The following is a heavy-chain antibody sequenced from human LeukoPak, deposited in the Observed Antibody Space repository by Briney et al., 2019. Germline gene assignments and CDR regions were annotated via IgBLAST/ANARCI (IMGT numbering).Heavy chain of an antibody. D-gene: IGHD3-16*02. CDR2: IYYSGRT. Sequence: SSETLSLTCAVYGGPISSSNWGSWVRQTPGKGLEWIGEIYYSGRTNYNPSLKSRITISVDKSKNQFSLKLSSVTAADTAVYYCARGHYVWGSYRSVRFVYWGQGTLVTVSS. CDR3: ARGHYVWGSYRSVRFVY. J-gene: IGHJ4*02. CDR1: GGPISSSNW. V-gene: IGHV4-4*02.